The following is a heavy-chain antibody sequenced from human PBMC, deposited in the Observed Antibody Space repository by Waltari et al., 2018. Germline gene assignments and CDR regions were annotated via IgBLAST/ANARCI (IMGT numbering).Heavy chain of an antibody. CDR2: TIPIFGSP. D-gene: IGHD3-16*01. Sequence: QVQLVQSGAEVKKPGSSVRVSCRASGGNFGRYAITWVRQALGQGLEWMGGTIPIFGSPMYAPKFQGRVSITADELTYTVYMELNSLRSDDTAIYYCARRKLGEAFDIWGQGTMVIVSS. CDR1: GGNFGRYA. J-gene: IGHJ3*02. CDR3: ARRKLGEAFDI. V-gene: IGHV1-69*12.